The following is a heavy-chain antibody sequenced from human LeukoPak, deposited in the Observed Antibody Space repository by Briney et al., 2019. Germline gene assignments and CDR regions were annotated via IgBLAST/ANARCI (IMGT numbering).Heavy chain of an antibody. D-gene: IGHD3-10*01. CDR2: MNPNSGNT. V-gene: IGHV1-8*01. CDR1: GYTFTSYD. CDR3: ARVKRAYYYGSGSYTAFDI. J-gene: IGHJ3*02. Sequence: ASVKVSCKASGYTFTSYDINWVRQATGQGLEWMGWMNPNSGNTGYAQKFQGRVTMTRNTSISTAYMELSSLRSEDTAVYYCARVKRAYYYGSGSYTAFDIWGQGTMVTVSS.